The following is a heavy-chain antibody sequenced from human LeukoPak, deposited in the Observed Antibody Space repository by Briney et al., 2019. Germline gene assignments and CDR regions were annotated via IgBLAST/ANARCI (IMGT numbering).Heavy chain of an antibody. CDR3: ARDQLGGDPDDYYYYYMDV. Sequence: GGSLRLSCTTSGFIFGDYAMSWFRQAPGKGLEWVGFIRSKTYGGAIEYAASVKGRFTISRDDSKGIAYLQMNSLKTEDTAVYYCARDQLGGDPDDYYYYYMDVWGKGTTVIVSS. V-gene: IGHV3-49*03. CDR2: IRSKTYGGAI. CDR1: GFIFGDYA. J-gene: IGHJ6*03. D-gene: IGHD4-17*01.